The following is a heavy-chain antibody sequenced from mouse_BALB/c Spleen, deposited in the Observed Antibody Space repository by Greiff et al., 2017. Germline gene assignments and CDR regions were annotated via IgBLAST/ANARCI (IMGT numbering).Heavy chain of an antibody. V-gene: IGHV1-63*02. CDR3: ARVRYDHYYAMDY. CDR2: IYPGGGYT. D-gene: IGHD2-14*01. Sequence: QVQLQQSGAELVRPGTSVKISCKASGYTFTNYWLGWVKQRPGHGLEWIGDIYPGGGYTNYNEKFKGKATLTADTSSSTAYMQLSSLTSEDSAVYCCARVRYDHYYAMDYWGQGTSVTVSS. CDR1: GYTFTNYW. J-gene: IGHJ4*01.